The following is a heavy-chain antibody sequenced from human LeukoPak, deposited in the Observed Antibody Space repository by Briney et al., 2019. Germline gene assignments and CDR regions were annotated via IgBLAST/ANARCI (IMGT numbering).Heavy chain of an antibody. CDR2: MSPNSGDT. CDR1: GYTFTSYG. J-gene: IGHJ4*02. CDR3: ARGPPNWGYDY. D-gene: IGHD7-27*01. Sequence: ASVKVSCKASGYTFTSYGFNWVRQATGQRPEWMGWMSPNSGDTGYAQKFQDRVTMTRNTSISTAYMELSSLRSDDTAVYYCARGPPNWGYDYWGPGTLVTVSS. V-gene: IGHV1-8*01.